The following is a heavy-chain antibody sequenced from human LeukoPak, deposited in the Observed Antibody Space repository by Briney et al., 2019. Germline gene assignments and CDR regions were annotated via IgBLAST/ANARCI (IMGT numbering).Heavy chain of an antibody. CDR1: GFTFSSYS. Sequence: GGSLRLSCAASGFTFSSYSMKWVRQAPGKGLEWVSFISSSSSYIYYADSVKGRFTISRDNAKNSLYLQMNSLRAEDTAVYYCARDDYGDLYYFDYWGQGTLVTVSS. CDR3: ARDDYGDLYYFDY. CDR2: ISSSSSYI. D-gene: IGHD4-17*01. J-gene: IGHJ4*02. V-gene: IGHV3-21*06.